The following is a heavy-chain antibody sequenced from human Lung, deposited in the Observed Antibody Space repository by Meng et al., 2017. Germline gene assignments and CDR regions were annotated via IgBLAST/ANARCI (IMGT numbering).Heavy chain of an antibody. Sequence: VQLKESSHDQVDTLDTLSLTYAVSGGSINNRNWWSWGRQPPGKGMEWIGAIYHSGSTNYNPSLKSRVTISVDKSKNQFSLKMSSVKAADTVVYYCARGSITMVRGVSAFDPWGQGTLVTVSS. D-gene: IGHD3-10*01. V-gene: IGHV4-4*02. CDR3: ARGSITMVRGVSAFDP. CDR1: GGSINNRNW. CDR2: IYHSGST. J-gene: IGHJ5*02.